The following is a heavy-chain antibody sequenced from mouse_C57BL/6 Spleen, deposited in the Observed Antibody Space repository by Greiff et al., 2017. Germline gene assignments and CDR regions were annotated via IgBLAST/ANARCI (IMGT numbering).Heavy chain of an antibody. CDR1: GYTFTEYT. Sequence: VQLQESGAELVKPGASVKLSCKASGYTFTEYTIHWVKQRSGQGLEWIGWFYPGSGSIKYNEKFKDKATLTADKSSSTVYMELSRLTSEDSAVYFCARHEGGYYYGSNAMDYWGQGTSVTVSS. D-gene: IGHD1-1*01. CDR3: ARHEGGYYYGSNAMDY. CDR2: FYPGSGSI. J-gene: IGHJ4*01. V-gene: IGHV1-62-2*01.